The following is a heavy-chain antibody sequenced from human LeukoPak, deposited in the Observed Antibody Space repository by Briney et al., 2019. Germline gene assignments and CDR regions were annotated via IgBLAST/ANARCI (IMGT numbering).Heavy chain of an antibody. D-gene: IGHD2-15*01. CDR1: GYTFTVYY. V-gene: IGHV1-2*02. CDR2: INPNSGGT. CDR3: ARDCSGGSCYSRGDY. J-gene: IGHJ4*02. Sequence: GASVNVSFKASGYTFTVYYMHWVRQAPGQGLEWMGWINPNSGGTNYAQKFQGRVTMTRYTSISTAYMELSRLRSDDTAVYYCARDCSGGSCYSRGDYWGQGTLVIVSS.